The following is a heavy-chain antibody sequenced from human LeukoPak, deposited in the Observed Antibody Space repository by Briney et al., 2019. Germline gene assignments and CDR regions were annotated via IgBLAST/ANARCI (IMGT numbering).Heavy chain of an antibody. J-gene: IGHJ4*02. D-gene: IGHD3-22*01. V-gene: IGHV3-30*14. CDR2: ISYDGSNK. Sequence: GGSLRLSCAASGFTFSSYAMHWVRQAPGKGLEWVAVISYDGSNKYYADSVKGRFTISRDNSKNTLYLQMNSLRAEDTAVYYCATNYYDSSGGYFDYWGQGTLVTVSS. CDR1: GFTFSSYA. CDR3: ATNYYDSSGGYFDY.